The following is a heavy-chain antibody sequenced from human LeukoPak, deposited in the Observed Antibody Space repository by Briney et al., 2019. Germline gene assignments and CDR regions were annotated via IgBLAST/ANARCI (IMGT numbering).Heavy chain of an antibody. CDR1: GFSVSDHY. CDR2: ISYDGSNK. J-gene: IGHJ4*02. V-gene: IGHV3-30-3*01. Sequence: GGSLRLSCVVSGFSVSDHYMSWVRQAPGKGLEWVAVISYDGSNKYYADSVKGRFTISRDNSKNTLYLQMNSLRAEDTAVYYCARSHNMITFGGVIVPPSDYWGQGTLVTVSS. CDR3: ARSHNMITFGGVIVPPSDY. D-gene: IGHD3-16*02.